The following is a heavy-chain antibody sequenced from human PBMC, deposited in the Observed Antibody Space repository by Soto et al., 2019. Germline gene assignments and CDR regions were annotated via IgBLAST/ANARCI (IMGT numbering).Heavy chain of an antibody. V-gene: IGHV5-10-1*01. CDR3: ARHFGLITHFDY. J-gene: IGHJ4*02. CDR2: VDSSDSHA. Sequence: VESLKISCNASGYRFTSYWISWVRQTPGKGLEWMGRVDSSDSHANYSPSFQGRVTISVDKSISTAYLQWSSLKASDTAVYYCARHFGLITHFDYWGQGALVTVSS. CDR1: GYRFTSYW. D-gene: IGHD3-3*01.